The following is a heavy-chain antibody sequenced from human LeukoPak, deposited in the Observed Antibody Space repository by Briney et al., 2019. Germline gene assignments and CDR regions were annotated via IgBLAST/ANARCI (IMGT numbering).Heavy chain of an antibody. V-gene: IGHV4-59*01. Sequence: SETLSLTCTVSGGSISSYYWSWIRQPPGKGLEWIGYTYYSGSTNYNPSLKSRVTISVDTSKNQFSLKLSSVTAADTAVYYCARVRSGSPDYWGQGTLVTVSS. J-gene: IGHJ4*02. D-gene: IGHD1-26*01. CDR2: TYYSGST. CDR1: GGSISSYY. CDR3: ARVRSGSPDY.